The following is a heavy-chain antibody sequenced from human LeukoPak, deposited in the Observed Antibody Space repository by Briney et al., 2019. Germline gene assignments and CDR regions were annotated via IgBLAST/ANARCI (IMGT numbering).Heavy chain of an antibody. V-gene: IGHV3-73*01. Sequence: PGGSLRLSCAASGFTFSGSAIHWVRQASGKGLEWVGRIRDKANSYATAYIASVKGRFTISRDDSKNAAYLQMSSLKTEDTAVYYCAALRPVGATGVDYWGQGTLVTVSS. CDR1: GFTFSGSA. D-gene: IGHD1-26*01. CDR2: IRDKANSYAT. J-gene: IGHJ4*02. CDR3: AALRPVGATGVDY.